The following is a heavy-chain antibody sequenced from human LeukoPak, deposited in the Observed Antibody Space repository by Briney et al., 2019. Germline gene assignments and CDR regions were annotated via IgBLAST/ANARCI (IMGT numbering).Heavy chain of an antibody. CDR2: ISGSGGST. J-gene: IGHJ4*02. CDR1: GFTFSSYA. V-gene: IGHV3-23*01. Sequence: SGGSLRLSCAASGFTFSSYAMSWVRQAPGKGLEWVSAISGSGGSTYYADSVKGRFTISRDNSKNTLYLQMNSLRAEDTAVYYCAKDKEITVIPRNYFDYWGQGTLVTVSS. D-gene: IGHD3-22*01. CDR3: AKDKEITVIPRNYFDY.